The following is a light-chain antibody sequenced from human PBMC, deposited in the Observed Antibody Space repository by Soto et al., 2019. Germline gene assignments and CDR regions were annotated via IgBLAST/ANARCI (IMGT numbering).Light chain of an antibody. CDR3: QQYGSSRT. CDR1: QSVSSSY. CDR2: GAS. V-gene: IGKV3-20*01. J-gene: IGKJ1*01. Sequence: EIVLTQSPGTLSLSPGERATLSCRASQSVSSSYFAWYQQKPGQAPRLLIYGASSRATVTPDRFSGSGSGTDFALTISRLEPEYFAVYYCQQYGSSRTFGQGTNVEIK.